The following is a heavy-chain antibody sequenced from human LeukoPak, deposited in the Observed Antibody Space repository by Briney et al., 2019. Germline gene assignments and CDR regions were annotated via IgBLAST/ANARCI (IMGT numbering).Heavy chain of an antibody. Sequence: GASVKVSCKASGYTFTGFYIHWVRQATGQGLEWMGIINPSDGTTRYAQKFQGRVTMTRDTSTRTVYMELSSLRSEDTAVYYCARMMYCSSISCSYYYYYMDVWGKGTTVTVSS. D-gene: IGHD2-2*01. CDR3: ARMMYCSSISCSYYYYYMDV. V-gene: IGHV1-46*01. CDR2: INPSDGTT. J-gene: IGHJ6*03. CDR1: GYTFTGFY.